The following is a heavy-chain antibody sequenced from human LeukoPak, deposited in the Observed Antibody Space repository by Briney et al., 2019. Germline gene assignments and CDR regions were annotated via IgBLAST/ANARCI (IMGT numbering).Heavy chain of an antibody. CDR3: ARDLYVDIVAPSGMDV. CDR1: GFTVSSNY. D-gene: IGHD5-12*01. CDR2: IYSAGST. V-gene: IGHV3-53*01. Sequence: PGGSLRLSCAASGFTVSSNYMSWVRQAPGKGLEWVSVIYSAGSTYYLDSVKGRFTVSRDNSKNTLYLQMNSLRAEDTAVYYCARDLYVDIVAPSGMDVWGQGTTVTVSS. J-gene: IGHJ6*02.